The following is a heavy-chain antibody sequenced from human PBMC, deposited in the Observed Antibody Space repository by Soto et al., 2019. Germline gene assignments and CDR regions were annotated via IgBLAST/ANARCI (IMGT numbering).Heavy chain of an antibody. CDR1: GYNFANYW. V-gene: IGHV5-51*01. D-gene: IGHD2-2*01. Sequence: PGESLKISCQVSGYNFANYWIGWVRQMPGKGLEWMGIIYPGDSDTRYSPSFQGQVTISADKSISTAYLQWSSLKASDTAMYFCARPYCSSTSCYSPPDFWGQGTLVTVSS. J-gene: IGHJ4*02. CDR3: ARPYCSSTSCYSPPDF. CDR2: IYPGDSDT.